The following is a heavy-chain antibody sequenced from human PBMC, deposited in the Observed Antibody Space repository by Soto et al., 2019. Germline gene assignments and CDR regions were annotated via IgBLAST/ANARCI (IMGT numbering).Heavy chain of an antibody. CDR1: GGSISSSSYY. CDR2: IYYSGST. Sequence: PSETLSLTCTVSGGSISSSSYYWGWIRQPPGKGLEWIGSIYYSGSTYYNPSLKSRVTISVDTSENQFSLKLSSVTAADTAVYYCARHRGYYDILTGYYTELNFDYWGQGTLVTVSS. J-gene: IGHJ4*02. CDR3: ARHRGYYDILTGYYTELNFDY. V-gene: IGHV4-39*01. D-gene: IGHD3-9*01.